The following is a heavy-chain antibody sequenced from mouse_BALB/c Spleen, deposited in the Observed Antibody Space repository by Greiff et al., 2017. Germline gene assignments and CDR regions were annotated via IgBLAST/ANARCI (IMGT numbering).Heavy chain of an antibody. CDR1: GFAFSSYD. CDR2: ISSGGGST. Sequence: VESGGGLVKPGGSLKLSCAASGFAFSSYDMSWVRQTPEKRLEWVAYISSGGGSTYYPDTVKGRFTISRDNAKNTLYLQMSSLKSEDTAMYYCARRGTTVADWYFDVWGAGTTVTVSS. J-gene: IGHJ1*01. V-gene: IGHV5-12-1*01. D-gene: IGHD1-1*01. CDR3: ARRGTTVADWYFDV.